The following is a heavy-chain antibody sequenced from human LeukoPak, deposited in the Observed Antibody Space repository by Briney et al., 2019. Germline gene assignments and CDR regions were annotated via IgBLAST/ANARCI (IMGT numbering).Heavy chain of an antibody. J-gene: IGHJ4*02. D-gene: IGHD3-10*01. CDR2: IYHSGST. CDR1: GYSISSGYN. Sequence: SETLSLTCAVSGYSISSGYNRGLLRQPPGKGLEWIWRIYHSGSTYYTPSLKSRVTISVDTSKNQFSLKLSSVTAADTAVYYCARHSDVWFGELLANFDYWGQGTLVTVSS. V-gene: IGHV4-38-2*01. CDR3: ARHSDVWFGELLANFDY.